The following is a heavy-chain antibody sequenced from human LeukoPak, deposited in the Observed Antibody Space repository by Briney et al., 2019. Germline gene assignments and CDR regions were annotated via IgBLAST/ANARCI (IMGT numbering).Heavy chain of an antibody. CDR3: AKDTGPYYYGSGIRGGMGAFDI. Sequence: GGSLRLSCAASGFTFDDYAMHWVRQAPGKGLEWVSGISWNSGSIGYADSVKGRFTISRDNAKNSLYLQMNSLRAEDTALYYCAKDTGPYYYGSGIRGGMGAFDIWGQGTMVTVSS. CDR1: GFTFDDYA. J-gene: IGHJ3*02. CDR2: ISWNSGSI. V-gene: IGHV3-9*01. D-gene: IGHD3-10*01.